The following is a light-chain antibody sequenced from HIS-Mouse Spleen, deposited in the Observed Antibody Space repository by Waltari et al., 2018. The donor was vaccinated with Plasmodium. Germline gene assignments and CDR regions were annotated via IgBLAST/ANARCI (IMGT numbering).Light chain of an antibody. Sequence: AIRMTQSPSSFSASTGDRVTITCRASQGISSYLAWDQQKPGKAPKLLIYAASTLQSGVASRFSSSGSGTEFTLTISCLQAEDFATYYCQQYYSYPFTFGPGTKVDIK. CDR2: AAS. CDR3: QQYYSYPFT. J-gene: IGKJ3*01. V-gene: IGKV1-8*01. CDR1: QGISSY.